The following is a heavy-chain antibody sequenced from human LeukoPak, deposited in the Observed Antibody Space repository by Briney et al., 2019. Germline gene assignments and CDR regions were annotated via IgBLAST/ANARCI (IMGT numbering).Heavy chain of an antibody. Sequence: ASVKVSCKASGGTFSSYAISWVRQAPGQGLEWMGWINPNSGGTNYAQKFQGRVTMTRDTSISTAYMELSRLRSDDTAVYYCASPLLDTDAFDIWGQGTMVTVSS. J-gene: IGHJ3*02. CDR2: INPNSGGT. CDR1: GGTFSSYA. D-gene: IGHD5-18*01. CDR3: ASPLLDTDAFDI. V-gene: IGHV1-2*02.